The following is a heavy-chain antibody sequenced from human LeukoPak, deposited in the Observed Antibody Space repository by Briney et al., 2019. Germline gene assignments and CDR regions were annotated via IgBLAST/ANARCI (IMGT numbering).Heavy chain of an antibody. D-gene: IGHD3-10*01. CDR3: ARDLSWFGEFDY. CDR1: GGTFSSYA. V-gene: IGHV1-69*04. CDR2: IIPIFGIA. Sequence: ASVKVSCKASGGTFSSYAISWVRQAPGQGLEWMGRIIPIFGIANYAQKFQGRVTITADKSTSTAYMELRSLRSDDTAVYYCARDLSWFGEFDYWGQGTLVTVSS. J-gene: IGHJ4*02.